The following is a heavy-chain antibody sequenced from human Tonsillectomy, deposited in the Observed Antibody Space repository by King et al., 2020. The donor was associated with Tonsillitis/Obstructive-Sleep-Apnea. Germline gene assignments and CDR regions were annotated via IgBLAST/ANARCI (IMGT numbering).Heavy chain of an antibody. J-gene: IGHJ3*02. CDR3: AKDSREQWLVPTANDAFDI. Sequence: VQLVQSGGGLVQPGGSLRLSCAASGFTFSSYAMSWVRQAPGKGLEWVSAISGSGGSTYYADSVKGRFTISRDNSKNTLYLQMNSLRAEDTAVYYCAKDSREQWLVPTANDAFDIWGQGTMVTVSS. CDR1: GFTFSSYA. CDR2: ISGSGGST. D-gene: IGHD6-19*01. V-gene: IGHV3-23*04.